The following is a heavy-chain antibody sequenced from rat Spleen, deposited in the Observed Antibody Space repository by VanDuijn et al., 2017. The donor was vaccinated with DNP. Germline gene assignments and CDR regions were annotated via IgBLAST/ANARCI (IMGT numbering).Heavy chain of an antibody. CDR2: IRYDGGST. CDR1: GFSFSDYY. V-gene: IGHV5-20*01. Sequence: EVQLVESGGDLVQPGGSLKLSCAASGFSFSDYYMAWVRQAPTKGLEWVAYIRYDGGSTYYGDSVKGRFTISRDNAEDTVYLQMNSLRSEDTATYYCAKEHQGYNYHYYYAMDAWGQGTSVTVSS. J-gene: IGHJ4*01. D-gene: IGHD1-4*01. CDR3: AKEHQGYNYHYYYAMDA.